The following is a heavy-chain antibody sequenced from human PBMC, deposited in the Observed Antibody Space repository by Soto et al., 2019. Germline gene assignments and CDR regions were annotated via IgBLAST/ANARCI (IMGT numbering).Heavy chain of an antibody. CDR3: VRSKDGYNLFGDC. D-gene: IGHD5-12*01. Sequence: EVQLVESGAGLAQPGGSLRLSCAASGFTFSSHWIHWVRQAPGKGLVWVSRINGDGTSISYADSVKGRFTVSRDNVKNTLYLQMNSLRVEDTAVYYCVRSKDGYNLFGDCWGQGSLVTVSP. J-gene: IGHJ4*02. CDR1: GFTFSSHW. V-gene: IGHV3-74*01. CDR2: INGDGTSI.